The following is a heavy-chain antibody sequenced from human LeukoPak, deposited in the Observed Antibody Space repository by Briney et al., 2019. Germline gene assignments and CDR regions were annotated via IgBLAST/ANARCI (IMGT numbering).Heavy chain of an antibody. J-gene: IGHJ3*02. D-gene: IGHD2-15*01. CDR1: GFTFSSYA. CDR3: AKDRGYCSGGSCPDAFDI. CDR2: ISGSGGST. Sequence: GGSLRLSCAASGFTFSSYAMSWVRQAPGKGLEWVSAISGSGGSTYYADSVKGRFTISRDNSKNTLYLQMNSLRAEGTAVYYCAKDRGYCSGGSCPDAFDIWGQGTMVTVSS. V-gene: IGHV3-23*01.